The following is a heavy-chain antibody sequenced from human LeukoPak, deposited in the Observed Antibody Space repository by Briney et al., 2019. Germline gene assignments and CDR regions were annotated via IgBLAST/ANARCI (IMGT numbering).Heavy chain of an antibody. J-gene: IGHJ4*02. D-gene: IGHD6-13*01. CDR2: INHSGST. CDR3: ARGLPGYSSSWYVNY. CDR1: GGSFSGYY. V-gene: IGHV4-34*01. Sequence: AETLSLTCAVYGGSFSGYYWSWIRQPPGKGLEWIGEINHSGSTNYNPSLKRRVTISVDTSKNQFSLKLSSVTAADTAVYYCARGLPGYSSSWYVNYWGQGTLVTVSS.